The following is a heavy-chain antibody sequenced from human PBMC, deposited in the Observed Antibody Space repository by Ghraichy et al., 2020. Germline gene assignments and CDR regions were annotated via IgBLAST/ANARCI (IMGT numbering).Heavy chain of an antibody. CDR1: GGSISSRSYY. J-gene: IGHJ5*02. Sequence: SETLSLTCTVSGGSISSRSYYWGWIRQPPGKGLEWIGSIYYSGSTYYNPSLKSRVTISVDTSKNQFSLKLSSVTAADTAVYYCARIKIFGVIITLFNGFDPWGQGTLVSVSS. CDR2: IYYSGST. V-gene: IGHV4-39*01. CDR3: ARIKIFGVIITLFNGFDP. D-gene: IGHD3-3*01.